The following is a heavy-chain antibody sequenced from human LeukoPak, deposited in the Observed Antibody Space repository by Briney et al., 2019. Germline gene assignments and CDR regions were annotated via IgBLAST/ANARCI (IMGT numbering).Heavy chain of an antibody. D-gene: IGHD4-17*01. Sequence: SDTLPLPCAVSGASIPILDYHWGWPRPPPGKGLEWIGTISHTGTTNYDPALQSRGSISVDKSKNQFSLKLSSVTGADTAVYYCARGGSVTTDSDFDFWGQGTLVTVSS. V-gene: IGHV4-39*01. CDR3: ARGGSVTTDSDFDF. CDR1: GASIPILDYH. J-gene: IGHJ4*02. CDR2: ISHTGTT.